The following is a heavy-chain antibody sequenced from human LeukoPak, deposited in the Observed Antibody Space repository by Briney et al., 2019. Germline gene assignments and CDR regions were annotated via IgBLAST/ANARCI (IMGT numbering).Heavy chain of an antibody. Sequence: GSLRLSCAASGFTFSSYSMNWVRQAPGKGLEWVSYISSSSSTIYYADSVKGRFTISRDNAKNSLYLQMNSLRAEDTAVYYCTAFGEWLENYWGQGTLVTVSS. D-gene: IGHD3-10*01. V-gene: IGHV3-48*01. CDR3: TAFGEWLENY. J-gene: IGHJ4*02. CDR2: ISSSSSTI. CDR1: GFTFSSYS.